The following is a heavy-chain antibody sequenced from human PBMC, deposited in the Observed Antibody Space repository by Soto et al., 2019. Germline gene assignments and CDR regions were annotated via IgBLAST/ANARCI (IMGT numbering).Heavy chain of an antibody. Sequence: PSQTLSLTCAISGDSISSISAAWNWIRRSPSRGLEWLGRTYYRSKWFNDYAVSVKSRITINPDTSKNQFSQQLNSVTPEDTAVYYCARWSYHSGYVWGQGTLVTVSS. D-gene: IGHD5-12*01. CDR3: ARWSYHSGYV. CDR1: GDSISSISAA. V-gene: IGHV6-1*01. J-gene: IGHJ4*02. CDR2: TYYRSKWFN.